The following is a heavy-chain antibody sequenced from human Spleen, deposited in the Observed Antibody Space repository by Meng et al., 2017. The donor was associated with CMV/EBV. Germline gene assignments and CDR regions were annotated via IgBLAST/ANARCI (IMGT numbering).Heavy chain of an antibody. J-gene: IGHJ4*02. CDR1: SRYA. CDR3: ARVKLDIVVVPAAQTKYFDY. V-gene: IGHV3-23*01. Sequence: SRYAMGWVRQAPGKGLEWVSAISGSGGSTYYADSVKGRFTISRDNSKNTLYLQMNSLRAEDTAVYYCARVKLDIVVVPAAQTKYFDYWGQGTLVTVSS. CDR2: ISGSGGST. D-gene: IGHD2-2*03.